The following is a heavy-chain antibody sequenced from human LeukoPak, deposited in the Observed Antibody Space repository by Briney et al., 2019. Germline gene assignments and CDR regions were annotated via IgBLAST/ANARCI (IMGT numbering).Heavy chain of an antibody. V-gene: IGHV3-53*01. Sequence: GGSLRLSCAASGFTVSSDYMNWVRQAPGKGLEWVSIIYSGGRTYYSDAVKGRFTISRDTAKNTLYLQMNGLRTEDTAVYYCARTPGVSVAGTGWDYFDYWGQGTWSPSPQ. D-gene: IGHD6-19*01. J-gene: IGHJ4*02. CDR2: IYSGGRT. CDR1: GFTVSSDY. CDR3: ARTPGVSVAGTGWDYFDY.